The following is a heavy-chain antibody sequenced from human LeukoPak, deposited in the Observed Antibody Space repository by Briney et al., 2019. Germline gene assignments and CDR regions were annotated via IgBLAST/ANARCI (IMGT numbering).Heavy chain of an antibody. Sequence: PSETLSLTCTVSGGSIRNSSYYWGWIRQPPGKGLEWIASIYYSGSTYYNPPLKSRVTISVDTSKNQFSLKLNSVTAADTAVYYCARVRAAAVPYYFDYWGQGTLVTVSS. V-gene: IGHV4-39*07. D-gene: IGHD6-13*01. J-gene: IGHJ4*02. CDR2: IYYSGST. CDR3: ARVRAAAVPYYFDY. CDR1: GGSIRNSSYY.